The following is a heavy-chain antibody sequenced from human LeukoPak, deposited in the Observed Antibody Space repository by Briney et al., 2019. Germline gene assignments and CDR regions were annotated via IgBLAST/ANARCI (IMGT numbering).Heavy chain of an antibody. V-gene: IGHV3-64*02. CDR2: ISYNGGST. CDR1: GFTFTNYA. J-gene: IGHJ6*04. CDR3: ARRFAAQLAFVDV. Sequence: GGSLRLSCAASGFTFTNYAMHWVRQAPGKGLEYVSAISYNGGSTYYADSVKGRFTISRDNSKNTLYLQMGSLIPEDMGVYYCARRFAAQLAFVDVWGKGTTVTISS. D-gene: IGHD3-3*02.